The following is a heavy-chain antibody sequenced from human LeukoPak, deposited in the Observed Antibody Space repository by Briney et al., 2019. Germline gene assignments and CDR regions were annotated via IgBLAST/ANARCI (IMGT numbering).Heavy chain of an antibody. D-gene: IGHD6-13*01. J-gene: IGHJ4*02. CDR2: IYYSGST. CDR3: ARRNAIAAAGSWDY. CDR1: GGSISNNNYY. V-gene: IGHV4-39*01. Sequence: SETLSLTCTVSGGSISNNNYYWGWVRQPPGKGLEWIGSIYYSGSTYYNPSLKNRVTISVDTSKNQFSLKLSSVTAADTAVYYCARRNAIAAAGSWDYWCQGTLVTVSS.